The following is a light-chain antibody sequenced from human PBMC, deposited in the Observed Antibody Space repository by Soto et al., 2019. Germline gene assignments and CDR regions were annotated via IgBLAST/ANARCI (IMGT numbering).Light chain of an antibody. CDR3: QAWDSSTAV. Sequence: SYELTQPPSVSVSPGQTASITCSGDKLGDKYACWYQQKPGQSPVLVIYQDSKRPSCIPERFSGSNSGNTATLTISGTQAMDEADYSCQAWDSSTAVFGGGTKLTVL. CDR1: KLGDKY. J-gene: IGLJ2*01. V-gene: IGLV3-1*01. CDR2: QDS.